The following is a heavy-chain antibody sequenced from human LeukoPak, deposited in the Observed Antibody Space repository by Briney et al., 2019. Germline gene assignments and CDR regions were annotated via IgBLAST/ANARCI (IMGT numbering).Heavy chain of an antibody. CDR3: AREYLVRGVNDY. CDR2: ISAYNGNT. V-gene: IGHV1-18*01. CDR1: GYTFTSYG. J-gene: IGHJ4*02. Sequence: GASVKVSCKASGYTFTSYGTSWVRQAPGQGLEWMGWISAYNGNTDYAQKLQGRVTMTTDTSTSTAYMELRSLRSDDTAVYYCAREYLVRGVNDYWGQGTLVTVSS. D-gene: IGHD3-10*01.